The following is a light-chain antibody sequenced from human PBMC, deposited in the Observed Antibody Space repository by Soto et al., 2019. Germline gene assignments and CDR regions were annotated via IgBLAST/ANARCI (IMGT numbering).Light chain of an antibody. V-gene: IGKV3-11*01. CDR1: QSVSRT. Sequence: EVVLTQSPATLSLSPGEIANLSCRTSQSVSRTLAWYQQKSGQAPRLRIYDASNRATGIPPRFSGSGSGTDFTLTISSLEPEDFAVYYCQQRYNWPQTFGQGTKVEIK. CDR3: QQRYNWPQT. J-gene: IGKJ1*01. CDR2: DAS.